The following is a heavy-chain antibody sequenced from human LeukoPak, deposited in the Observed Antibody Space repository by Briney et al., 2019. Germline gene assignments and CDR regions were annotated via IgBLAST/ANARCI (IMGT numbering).Heavy chain of an antibody. V-gene: IGHV3-23*01. J-gene: IGHJ4*02. CDR2: IGRSVGAT. Sequence: GGSLRLSCAASGFTFSSYWMSWVRQAPGKGLEWVSSIGRSVGATYYADSVKGRCTISRDNSKNTLYLQMNSLRAEDTAVYYCAKRDSAGLYYFVNWGQGTLVTVSS. CDR3: AKRDSAGLYYFVN. D-gene: IGHD5-18*01. CDR1: GFTFSSYW.